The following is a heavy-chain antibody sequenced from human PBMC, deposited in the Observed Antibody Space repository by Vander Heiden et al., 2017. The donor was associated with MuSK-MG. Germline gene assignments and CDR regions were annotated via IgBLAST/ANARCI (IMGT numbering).Heavy chain of an antibody. D-gene: IGHD2-2*01. CDR1: GFTFCQPA. CDR3: AKDVVPAADYYYYYMDV. J-gene: IGHJ6*03. V-gene: IGHV3-23*01. Sequence: EVQLLESGGGFIQPGGSPGPFRGASGFTFCQPAMSWVSQAPGERLEWVSAISYSGGITYYADSVKGRFAISRDNSKNTLYLQMNSLRAEDTAVYYCAKDVVPAADYYYYYMDVWGKGTSVTVSS. CDR2: ISYSGGIT.